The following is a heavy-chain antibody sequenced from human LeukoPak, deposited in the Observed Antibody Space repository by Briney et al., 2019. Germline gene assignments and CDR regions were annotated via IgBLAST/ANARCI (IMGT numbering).Heavy chain of an antibody. CDR2: ISYDGSNK. J-gene: IGHJ4*02. CDR3: AKDLSLDY. Sequence: GGSLRLSCAASGFTFSSYGMHWVRQAPGKGLEWVAVISYDGSNKYYADSVKGRFTISRDNSKNTLYLQMNSLRAEDTAVYYCAKDLSLDYWGQGTLVTVSS. V-gene: IGHV3-30*18. CDR1: GFTFSSYG.